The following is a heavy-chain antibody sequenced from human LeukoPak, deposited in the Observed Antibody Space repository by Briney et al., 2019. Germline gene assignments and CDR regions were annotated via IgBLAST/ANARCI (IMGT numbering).Heavy chain of an antibody. CDR1: RFTINGFD. D-gene: IGHD2-21*02. J-gene: IGHJ4*02. Sequence: PWRSLSLYCAAYRFTINGFDMQWDRQAPGKGLEWVAVISYDGNKKNYADSVKGRFTVARDNSENTLYLQLHMKTLEQTALYYSAKRVSCDFLGLDYWGQGALVTVSS. V-gene: IGHV3-30*18. CDR2: ISYDGNKK. CDR3: AKRVSCDFLGLDY.